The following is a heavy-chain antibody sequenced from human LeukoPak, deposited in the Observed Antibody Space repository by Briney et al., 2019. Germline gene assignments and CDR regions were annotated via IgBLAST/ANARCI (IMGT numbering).Heavy chain of an antibody. D-gene: IGHD3-3*01. CDR3: AKGHLEWLLLMDV. J-gene: IGHJ6*04. CDR1: GFTFSSYG. V-gene: IGHV3-30*02. Sequence: GGSLRLSCAASGFTFSSYGMHWVRQAPGKGLEWVAFIRYDGSNKYYADSVKGRFTISRDNSKNTLYLQMNSLRAEDTAVYYCAKGHLEWLLLMDVWGKGTTVTVSS. CDR2: IRYDGSNK.